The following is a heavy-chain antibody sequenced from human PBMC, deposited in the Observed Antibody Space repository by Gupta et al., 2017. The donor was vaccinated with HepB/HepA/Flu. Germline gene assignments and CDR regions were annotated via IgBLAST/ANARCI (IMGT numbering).Heavy chain of an antibody. D-gene: IGHD3-22*01. Sequence: EVQLLESGGGLVQPGGSLRLSCAGSGFTFSGYGMSWVGQAPGKGLEWVSIISTDSSDKYYVDSVKGRFTISRDNSRNTLYLQMNSLTAEDTAVYFCTKGESGGGYYSPFDSWGQGTLVTVSS. CDR3: TKGESGGGYYSPFDS. CDR2: ISTDSSDK. J-gene: IGHJ4*02. CDR1: GFTFSGYG. V-gene: IGHV3-23*01.